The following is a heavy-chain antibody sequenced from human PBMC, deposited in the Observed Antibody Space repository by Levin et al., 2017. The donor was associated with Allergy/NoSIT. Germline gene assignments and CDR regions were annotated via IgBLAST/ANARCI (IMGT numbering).Heavy chain of an antibody. Sequence: GGSLRLSCPASGLTFSNYAIHWVRQAPGKGLVWVAVISYDGNNKYYGDSVKGRFTISRDDSKNTLYLQMNSLRPEDTAVYYCARDSGSSWYGGWFDPWGQGTLVTVSS. J-gene: IGHJ5*02. CDR2: ISYDGNNK. CDR1: GLTFSNYA. CDR3: ARDSGSSWYGGWFDP. V-gene: IGHV3-30*04. D-gene: IGHD6-13*01.